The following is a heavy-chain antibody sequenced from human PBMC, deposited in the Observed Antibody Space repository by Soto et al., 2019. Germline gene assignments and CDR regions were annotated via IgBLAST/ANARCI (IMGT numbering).Heavy chain of an antibody. J-gene: IGHJ4*02. Sequence: QVQLVQSGAEVKKPGASVKVSCKASGYTFTSYGISWVRQAPGQGLEWMGWISAYNGNTNYAQKLQGRVTMTTDTATRTADMELRSLSSDDTAVYYCARDVYASSGYPQPNDYWGQGTLVTFSS. V-gene: IGHV1-18*01. CDR3: ARDVYASSGYPQPNDY. D-gene: IGHD3-22*01. CDR2: ISAYNGNT. CDR1: GYTFTSYG.